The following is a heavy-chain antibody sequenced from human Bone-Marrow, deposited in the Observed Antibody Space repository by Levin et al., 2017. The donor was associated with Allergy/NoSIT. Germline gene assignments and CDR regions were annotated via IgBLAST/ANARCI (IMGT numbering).Heavy chain of an antibody. J-gene: IGHJ5*02. CDR1: GYTFTSYD. D-gene: IGHD6-13*01. V-gene: IGHV1-8*01. Sequence: GSSVKVSCKASGYTFTSYDINWVRQATGQGLEWMGWMNPNSGNTGYAQKFQGRVTMTRNTSISTAYMELSSLRSEDTAVYYCARAGGCIAAAGTTIHNWFDPWGQGTLVTVSS. CDR2: MNPNSGNT. CDR3: ARAGGCIAAAGTTIHNWFDP.